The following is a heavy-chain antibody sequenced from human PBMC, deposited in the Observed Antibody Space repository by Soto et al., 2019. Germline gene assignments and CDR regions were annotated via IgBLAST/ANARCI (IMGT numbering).Heavy chain of an antibody. CDR2: IITMFGKR. CDR3: ARGDTNSSGWSVDY. J-gene: IGHJ4*02. CDR1: GVSFNGYA. V-gene: IGHV1-69*13. D-gene: IGHD6-19*01. Sequence: GASVKGSCKASGVSFNGYAISSWRQAPGQGLEWMGGIITMFGKRNYAQKFKGRVTIAADASTSTAYMELSSLRSDETAVYYCARGDTNSSGWSVDYWGQGILVTVSS.